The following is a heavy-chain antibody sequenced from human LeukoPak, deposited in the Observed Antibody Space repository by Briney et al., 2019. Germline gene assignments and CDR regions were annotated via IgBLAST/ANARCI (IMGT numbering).Heavy chain of an antibody. CDR2: INHSGST. CDR3: ARDYYDSSAYRYYFDY. CDR1: GGSFSGYY. Sequence: SETLSLTCAVYGGSFSGYYWSWIRQPPGKGLEWIGEINHSGSTNYNPSLKSRVTISVDTSKNQFSLKLSSVTAADTAVYYCARDYYDSSAYRYYFDYWGQGTLVTVSS. D-gene: IGHD3-22*01. V-gene: IGHV4-34*01. J-gene: IGHJ4*02.